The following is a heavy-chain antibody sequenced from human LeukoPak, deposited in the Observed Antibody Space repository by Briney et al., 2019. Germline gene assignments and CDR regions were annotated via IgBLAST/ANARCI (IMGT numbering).Heavy chain of an antibody. Sequence: GASVKVACKASDYTFTIYGISWVRQAPGQGLVWMGWISAYNGNTNYAQKLQGRVTMTTDTSTSTAYMELRGLRSDDTAVYYCATFKYGYCSGGSCYSGPHNWGQGTLVTVSS. V-gene: IGHV1-18*01. D-gene: IGHD2-15*01. J-gene: IGHJ4*02. CDR3: ATFKYGYCSGGSCYSGPHN. CDR1: DYTFTIYG. CDR2: ISAYNGNT.